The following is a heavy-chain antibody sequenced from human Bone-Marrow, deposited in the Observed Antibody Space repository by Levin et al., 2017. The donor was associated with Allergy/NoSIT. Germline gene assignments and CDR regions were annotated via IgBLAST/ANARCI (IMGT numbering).Heavy chain of an antibody. V-gene: IGHV1-24*01. Sequence: GESLKISCKVSGYTLTELSMHWVRQAPGKGLEWMGGFDPEDGETIYAQKFQGRVTMTEDTSTDTAYMELSSLRSEDTAVYYCATYGPNYDYVWGSYRSNYYYDGMDVWGQGTTVTVSS. CDR2: FDPEDGET. CDR1: GYTLTELS. CDR3: ATYGPNYDYVWGSYRSNYYYDGMDV. J-gene: IGHJ6*02. D-gene: IGHD3-16*02.